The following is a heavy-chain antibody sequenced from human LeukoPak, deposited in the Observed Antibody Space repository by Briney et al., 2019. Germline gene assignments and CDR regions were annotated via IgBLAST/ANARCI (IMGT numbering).Heavy chain of an antibody. V-gene: IGHV7-4-1*02. Sequence: ASVKVSCKASAYTFTSYAMNWVRQAPGQGLEWMGWINPNTGNPTYAQGFTGRFVFSLDTSVSTAYLQISSLKAEDTAVYYCARSRSDWYVNTAGHWGQGTLVTVSS. J-gene: IGHJ4*02. D-gene: IGHD6-19*01. CDR3: ARSRSDWYVNTAGH. CDR1: AYTFTSYA. CDR2: INPNTGNP.